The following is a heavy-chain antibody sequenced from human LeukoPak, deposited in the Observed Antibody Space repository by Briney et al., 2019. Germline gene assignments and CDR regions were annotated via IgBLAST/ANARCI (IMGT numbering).Heavy chain of an antibody. J-gene: IGHJ4*02. CDR2: ISGSGGST. D-gene: IGHD3-22*01. V-gene: IGHV3-23*01. CDR1: GGSISSYH. Sequence: ETLSLTCTVSGGSISSYHWSWIRQPPGKGLEWVSAISGSGGSTYYADSVKGRFTISRDNSKNTLYLQMNSLRAEDTAVYYCAKQGLYYDSSGYYYYWGQGTLVTVSS. CDR3: AKQGLYYDSSGYYYY.